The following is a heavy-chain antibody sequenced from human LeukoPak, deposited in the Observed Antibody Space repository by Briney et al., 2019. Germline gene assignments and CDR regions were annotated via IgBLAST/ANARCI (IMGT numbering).Heavy chain of an antibody. D-gene: IGHD6-19*01. V-gene: IGHV3-23*01. CDR1: GFTFSSYA. Sequence: PGGSLRLSCAASGFTFSSYAMSWVRQAPGKGLEWVSAISGAASYTWYADSVKGRFTISRDNSRNTLYLQMNSLRAEDTAVYYCAKLAQWLQDAFDIWGQGTMVTVSS. CDR2: ISGAASYT. CDR3: AKLAQWLQDAFDI. J-gene: IGHJ3*02.